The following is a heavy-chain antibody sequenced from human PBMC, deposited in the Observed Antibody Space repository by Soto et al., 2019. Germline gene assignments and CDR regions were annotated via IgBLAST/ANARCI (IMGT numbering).Heavy chain of an antibody. V-gene: IGHV3-21*01. CDR3: ARYHTVYCSSTSCLFDH. Sequence: PGGSLRLSCAASGFTFSSYSMNRVRQAPGKGLEWVSSISSSSSYIYYADSVKGRFTISRDNAKNSLYLQMNSLRAEDTAVYYCARYHTVYCSSTSCLFDHWGQGTLVAVSS. CDR2: ISSSSSYI. CDR1: GFTFSSYS. D-gene: IGHD2-2*01. J-gene: IGHJ5*02.